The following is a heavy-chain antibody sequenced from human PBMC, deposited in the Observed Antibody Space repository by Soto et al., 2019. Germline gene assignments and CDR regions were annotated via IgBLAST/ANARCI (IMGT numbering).Heavy chain of an antibody. CDR2: IIPMFGTA. D-gene: IGHD2-2*01. Sequence: QVQLVQSGAEVKKPGSSVKVSCKASGGTFSSYAISWVRQAPGQGLEWMGGIIPMFGTADYAQKFQGRVPITADESTSTAYMELSSLRSEDTAVYYCASQGYCISTSCPNYYYGMDVWGQGTTVTVSS. CDR3: ASQGYCISTSCPNYYYGMDV. CDR1: GGTFSSYA. V-gene: IGHV1-69*12. J-gene: IGHJ6*02.